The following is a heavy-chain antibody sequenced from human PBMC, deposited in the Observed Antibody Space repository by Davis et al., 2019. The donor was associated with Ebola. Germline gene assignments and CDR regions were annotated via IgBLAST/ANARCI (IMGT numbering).Heavy chain of an antibody. V-gene: IGHV1-69*04. J-gene: IGHJ6*02. D-gene: IGHD3-16*02. Sequence: AASVKVSCKASGGTFSSYAISWVRQAPGQGLEWMGRIIPILGIANYAQKFQGRVTITADKSTSTAYMELSSLRSEDTAVFYCARDRVRLGELSLYYYGLDVWGQGTTVTVSS. CDR3: ARDRVRLGELSLYYYGLDV. CDR1: GGTFSSYA. CDR2: IIPILGIA.